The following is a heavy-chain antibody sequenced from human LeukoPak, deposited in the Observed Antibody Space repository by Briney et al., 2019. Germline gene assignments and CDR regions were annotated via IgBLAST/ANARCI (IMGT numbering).Heavy chain of an antibody. V-gene: IGHV1-46*01. D-gene: IGHD3-3*01. J-gene: IGHJ4*02. CDR2: INPSGGST. Sequence: ASVKISCKASGYTFTSYYMHWVRQAPGQGLEWMGIINPSGGSTSYAQKFQGRVTMTRDTSTSTVYMELSSLRAEDTAVYYCARDGATTIFGVVTFDYWGQGTLVTVSS. CDR1: GYTFTSYY. CDR3: ARDGATTIFGVVTFDY.